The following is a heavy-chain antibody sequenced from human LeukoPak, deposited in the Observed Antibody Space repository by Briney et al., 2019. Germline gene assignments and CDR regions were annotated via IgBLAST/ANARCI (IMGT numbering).Heavy chain of an antibody. D-gene: IGHD1-26*01. J-gene: IGHJ4*02. V-gene: IGHV3-30*02. CDR1: GFTFSSYG. Sequence: GGSLRLSCAASGFTFSSYGMHWVRQAPGKGLEWVAFIRYDGSNKYYADSVKGRFTISRDNSKNTLYLQMNSLRAEDTAVYYCAKDGWELLGLDYWGQGTLVTVSS. CDR2: IRYDGSNK. CDR3: AKDGWELLGLDY.